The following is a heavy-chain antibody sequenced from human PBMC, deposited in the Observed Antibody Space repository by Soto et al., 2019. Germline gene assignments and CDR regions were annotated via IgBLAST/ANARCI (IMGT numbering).Heavy chain of an antibody. V-gene: IGHV4-34*01. D-gene: IGHD6-25*01. J-gene: IGHJ5*02. CDR3: ARGPPGGAAGNWFDP. CDR2: INHSGST. Sequence: QVQLQQWGAGLLKPSETLSLTCAVYGGSFSGYYWSWIRQPPGKGLEWIGEINHSGSTNYNPSLKSRVTISVDPSKNQFSLKLSSVTAADTAVYYCARGPPGGAAGNWFDPWGQGTLVTVSS. CDR1: GGSFSGYY.